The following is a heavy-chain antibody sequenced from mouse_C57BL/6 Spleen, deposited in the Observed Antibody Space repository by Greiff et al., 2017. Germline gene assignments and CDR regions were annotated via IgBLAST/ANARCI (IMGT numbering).Heavy chain of an antibody. D-gene: IGHD1-1*01. CDR1: GYTFTSYW. J-gene: IGHJ3*01. V-gene: IGHV1-72*01. CDR3: ARDSTVVARGTWFAY. Sequence: QVQLQQPGAELVKPGASVKLSCKASGYTFTSYWMHWVKQRPGRGLEWIGRIDPNSGGTKYNEKFKGKATLTVDKPSSTAYMQLGSLTSEVSAVYYCARDSTVVARGTWFAYWGQGTLVTVSA. CDR2: IDPNSGGT.